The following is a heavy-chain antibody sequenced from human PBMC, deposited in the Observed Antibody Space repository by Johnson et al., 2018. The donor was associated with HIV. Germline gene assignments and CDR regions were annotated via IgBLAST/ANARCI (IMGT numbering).Heavy chain of an antibody. V-gene: IGHV3-74*02. CDR2: INGDGSRT. D-gene: IGHD3-16*01. Sequence: VQLVESGGGVARPGGSLRLSCAASGFTFEDYGMSWVRQAPGKGLVWVSRINGDGSRTSYADSVKGRFTIARDNAKNTLFLEMKSLRAEDTAVYYCVRTSCTGARCLGYDPFDVWGQGTMVTVSS. CDR1: GFTFEDYG. CDR3: VRTSCTGARCLGYDPFDV. J-gene: IGHJ3*01.